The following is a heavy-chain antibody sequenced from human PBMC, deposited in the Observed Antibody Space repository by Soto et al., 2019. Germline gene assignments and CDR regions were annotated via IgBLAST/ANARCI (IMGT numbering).Heavy chain of an antibody. CDR3: ARAPYIGAALDV. J-gene: IGHJ6*02. D-gene: IGHD6-25*01. V-gene: IGHV4-30-4*01. Sequence: QVQLQESGPGLVKPSQTLSLTCTVSGGSIRSGDYYWSWIRQPPGKGLEWIGYIYYSGSTYYNPSLKSRLTISVDMSSNQFSLWLRSVTAADTAVYYCARAPYIGAALDVWGQGTTVSVSS. CDR2: IYYSGST. CDR1: GGSIRSGDYY.